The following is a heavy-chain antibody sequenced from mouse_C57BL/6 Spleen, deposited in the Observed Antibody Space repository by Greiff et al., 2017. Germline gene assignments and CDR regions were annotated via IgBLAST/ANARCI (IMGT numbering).Heavy chain of an antibody. CDR1: GYTFTSYW. J-gene: IGHJ1*03. V-gene: IGHV1-72*01. CDR3: ARGGFITTVVVGGDV. D-gene: IGHD1-1*01. Sequence: QVQLQQSGAELVKPGASVKLSCKASGYTFTSYWMHWVKQRPGRGLEWIGRIDPNSGGTKYNEKFKSKATLTVDKSSSTSYMQLSSLTSEDSAVYYCARGGFITTVVVGGDVWGTGTTVTVSS. CDR2: IDPNSGGT.